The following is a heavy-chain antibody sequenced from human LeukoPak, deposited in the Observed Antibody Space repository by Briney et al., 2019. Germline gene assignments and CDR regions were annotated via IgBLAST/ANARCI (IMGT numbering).Heavy chain of an antibody. Sequence: GGSLRLSCAASGFTVSSNYMSWVRQAPGKGLEWVSIIYSGGSTFYADSVKGRFTISRDNSKNTLYLQMNSLRAEDTAVYYCARDPKYYDFWSGYYGGSFDYWGQGTLVTVSS. CDR3: ARDPKYYDFWSGYYGGSFDY. CDR2: IYSGGST. CDR1: GFTVSSNY. D-gene: IGHD3-3*01. V-gene: IGHV3-53*01. J-gene: IGHJ4*02.